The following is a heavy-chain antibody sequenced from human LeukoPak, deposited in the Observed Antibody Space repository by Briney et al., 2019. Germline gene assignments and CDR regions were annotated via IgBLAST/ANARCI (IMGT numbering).Heavy chain of an antibody. CDR2: IYYSGST. J-gene: IGHJ5*02. CDR1: GGSISSYY. CDR3: ARVDYGDYEENWFDP. D-gene: IGHD4-17*01. Sequence: PSQTLSLTCTVSGGSISSYYWTWIRQPPGKGLEWIGYIYYSGSTNYNPSLKSRVTISVDTSKNQFSLKLSSVTAADTAVYYCARVDYGDYEENWFDPWGQGTLVTVSS. V-gene: IGHV4-59*01.